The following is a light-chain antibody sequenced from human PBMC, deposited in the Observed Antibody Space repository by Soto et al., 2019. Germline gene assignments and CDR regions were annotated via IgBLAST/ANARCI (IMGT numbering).Light chain of an antibody. CDR1: SSDVGTYNY. CDR3: CSYAGSYTFV. CDR2: DVY. V-gene: IGLV2-11*01. J-gene: IGLJ1*01. Sequence: QSALTQPRSVSGSPGQSVTISCTGTSSDVGTYNYVSWYQQHPGKAPKSMIYDVYKRPSGVPDRFSGSKSGNTASLTISGLQAEDEADYYCCSYAGSYTFVFGTGTKVTVL.